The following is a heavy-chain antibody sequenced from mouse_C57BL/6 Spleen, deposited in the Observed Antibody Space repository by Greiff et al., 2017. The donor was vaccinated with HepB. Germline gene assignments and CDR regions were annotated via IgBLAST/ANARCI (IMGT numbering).Heavy chain of an antibody. V-gene: IGHV3-6*01. CDR3: ARGGNYVLYYYAMDY. CDR2: ISYDGSN. Sequence: EVQLQQSGPGLVKPSQSLSLTCSVTGYSITSGYYWNWIRQFPGNKLEWMGYISYDGSNNYNPSLKNRISITRDTSKNQFFLKLNSVTTEDTATYYCARGGNYVLYYYAMDYWGQGTSVTVSS. CDR1: GYSITSGYY. D-gene: IGHD2-1*01. J-gene: IGHJ4*01.